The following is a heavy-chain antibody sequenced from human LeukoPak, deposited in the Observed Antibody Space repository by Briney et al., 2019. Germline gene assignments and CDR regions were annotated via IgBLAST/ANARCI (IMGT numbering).Heavy chain of an antibody. V-gene: IGHV3-21*04. CDR1: GFTFSSYS. Sequence: GGSLRLSCAASGFTFSSYSMNWVRQAPGKGLEWVSSISSSSSYIYYADSVKGRFTISRDNAKNSLYLQMNSLRAEDTAVYYCAKDRRLGGVIATAFDIWGQGTMVTVSS. J-gene: IGHJ3*02. D-gene: IGHD3-16*02. CDR2: ISSSSSYI. CDR3: AKDRRLGGVIATAFDI.